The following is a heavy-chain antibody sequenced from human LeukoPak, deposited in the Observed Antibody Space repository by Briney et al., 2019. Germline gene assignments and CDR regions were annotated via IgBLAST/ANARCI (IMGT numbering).Heavy chain of an antibody. CDR3: ARLGGRGQIDY. CDR1: GGSFSGYY. CDR2: INHSGST. D-gene: IGHD3-16*01. Sequence: PSETLSLTCAVYGGSFSGYYWSWIRQPPGKGLEWIGEINHSGSTNYNPSLKSRVTISVDTSKNQFSLKLSSVTAADTAVYYCARLGGRGQIDYWGQGTLVTVSS. V-gene: IGHV4-34*01. J-gene: IGHJ4*02.